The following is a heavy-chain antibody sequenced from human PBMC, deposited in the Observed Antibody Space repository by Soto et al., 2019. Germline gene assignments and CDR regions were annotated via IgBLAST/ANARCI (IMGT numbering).Heavy chain of an antibody. V-gene: IGHV5-10-1*01. CDR2: IDPSDSYT. D-gene: IGHD1-1*01. CDR3: STSGQLETGSRPYYFDY. Sequence: GESLKISCKGSGYSFPRYWINWVRQMPGKGLEWMGRIDPSDSYTNYSPSFQGHVTISADKSISTAYLQWSSLKASDTAMHYCSTSGQLETGSRPYYFDYWGQGALVTVSS. J-gene: IGHJ4*02. CDR1: GYSFPRYW.